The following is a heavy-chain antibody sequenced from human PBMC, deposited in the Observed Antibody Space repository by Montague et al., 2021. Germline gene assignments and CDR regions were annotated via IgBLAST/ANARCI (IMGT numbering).Heavy chain of an antibody. CDR3: ARDHGLINAWAY. CDR1: GDSVSSTTTA. D-gene: IGHD2-8*01. J-gene: IGHJ4*02. Sequence: CAISGDSVSSTTTAWHWNRQSPSRGLEWLGRTYYRSRWNFDYAPSVKSRITIQPDTATNQFSLQVNSVTPEDTAVYFCARDHGLINAWAYWGQGTLVAVSS. CDR2: TYYRSRWNF. V-gene: IGHV6-1*01.